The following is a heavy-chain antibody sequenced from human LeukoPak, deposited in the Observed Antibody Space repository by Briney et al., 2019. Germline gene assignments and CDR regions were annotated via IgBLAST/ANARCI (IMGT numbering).Heavy chain of an antibody. CDR3: ARGVGGYFSGNYFDY. J-gene: IGHJ4*02. CDR1: GFTYSYHG. Sequence: GGSLRLSCAASGFTYSYHGMHWLRQAPGKGLEWVAVIWYDGSNKYYADSVKGRFTISRDNSKNMVYLQVNSLRAEDTAVYYCARGVGGYFSGNYFDYWGQGTLVTVPS. D-gene: IGHD1-26*01. CDR2: IWYDGSNK. V-gene: IGHV3-33*01.